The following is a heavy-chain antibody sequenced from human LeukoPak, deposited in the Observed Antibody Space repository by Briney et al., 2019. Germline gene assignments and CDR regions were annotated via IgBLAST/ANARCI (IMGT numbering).Heavy chain of an antibody. J-gene: IGHJ3*02. CDR2: IKQDGSEK. V-gene: IGHV3-7*03. Sequence: GGSLRLSCAASGFSFSSYWMNWVRQAPGKGLEWVANIKQDGSEKYYLDSVKGRFTISRDNTNNSLYLQMNGLRAEDTAVYYCARARWRITMIGPHDAFDIWGQGTMVTVSS. CDR1: GFSFSSYW. D-gene: IGHD3-22*01. CDR3: ARARWRITMIGPHDAFDI.